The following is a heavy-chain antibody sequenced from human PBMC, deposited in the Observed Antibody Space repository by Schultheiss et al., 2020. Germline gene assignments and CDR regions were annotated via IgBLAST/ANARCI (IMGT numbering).Heavy chain of an antibody. J-gene: IGHJ3*02. CDR1: GYTFTGYD. V-gene: IGHV1-18*01. Sequence: ASVKVSCKASGYTFTGYDINWVRQATGQGLEWMGWISAYNGNTNYAQKLQGRVTMTRDTSTSTVYMELSSLRSEDTAVYYCAREGMRGIAARHAFDIWGQGTMVTFSS. D-gene: IGHD6-6*01. CDR3: AREGMRGIAARHAFDI. CDR2: ISAYNGNT.